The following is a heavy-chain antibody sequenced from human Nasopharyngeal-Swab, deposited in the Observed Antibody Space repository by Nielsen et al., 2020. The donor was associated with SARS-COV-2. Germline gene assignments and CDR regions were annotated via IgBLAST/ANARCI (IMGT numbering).Heavy chain of an antibody. D-gene: IGHD3-9*01. CDR2: VNSDGSST. Sequence: GESLKISCAASGFTFSSYWMHWVRQAPGKGLVWVSRVNSDGSSTSYADSVKGRFTISRDNAKNTLYLQMNSLRAEDTAVYYCARRGDYDILTGYHYWGHGNLVTVSS. CDR1: GFTFSSYW. J-gene: IGHJ4*01. CDR3: ARRGDYDILTGYHY. V-gene: IGHV3-74*01.